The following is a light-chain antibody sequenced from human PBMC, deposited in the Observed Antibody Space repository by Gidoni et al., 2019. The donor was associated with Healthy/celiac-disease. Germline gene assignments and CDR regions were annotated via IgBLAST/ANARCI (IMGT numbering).Light chain of an antibody. CDR2: LGS. CDR3: MQALQTPLT. CDR1: QSHLHSNGYNY. J-gene: IGKJ3*01. Sequence: DIVMTQSPPSLPVTPGEPASISCRSSQSHLHSNGYNYLDWYLQKPGQSPQLLIYLGSNRASGVPDRFSGSGSGTDFTLKFSRVEAEDVGVYYCMQALQTPLTFGPGTKVDIK. V-gene: IGKV2-28*01.